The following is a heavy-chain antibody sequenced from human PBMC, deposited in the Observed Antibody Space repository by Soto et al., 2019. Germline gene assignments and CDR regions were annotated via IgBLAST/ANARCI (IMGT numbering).Heavy chain of an antibody. J-gene: IGHJ4*02. CDR2: IYHSGST. CDR3: AKVSESRGPQPFDY. D-gene: IGHD3-10*01. CDR1: GGSISSSNW. Sequence: QVQLQESGPGLVKPSGTLSLTCAVSGGSISSSNWWSWVRPPPGTGLEWIGEIYHSGSTNYNPSLKSRLTISVDKSKNQFSLTLNSVPAADTAVYYFAKVSESRGPQPFDYWGQGTLVTVSS. V-gene: IGHV4-4*02.